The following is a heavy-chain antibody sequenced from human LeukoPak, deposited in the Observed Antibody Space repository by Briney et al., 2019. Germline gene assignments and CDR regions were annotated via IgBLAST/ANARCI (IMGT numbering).Heavy chain of an antibody. D-gene: IGHD6-13*01. V-gene: IGHV3-48*01. CDR3: ARDLRAAGKGIDY. CDR2: ISSSSSTI. J-gene: IGHJ4*02. Sequence: GGSLRLSCAASGFTFSSYSMNWVRQAPGKGLEWVSYISSSSSTIYYADSVKGRFTISRDNAKNSLYLQMNSLRAEDTAVYYCARDLRAAGKGIDYWGQGTLVTVSS. CDR1: GFTFSSYS.